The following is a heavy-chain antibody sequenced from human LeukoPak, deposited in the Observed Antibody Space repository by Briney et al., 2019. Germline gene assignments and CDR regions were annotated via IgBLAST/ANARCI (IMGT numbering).Heavy chain of an antibody. CDR2: INHSVNT. Sequence: SEALSLTCAVYGGSFSGYYWSWIRQAPGKGLEWIGEINHSVNTNYNPSLKSRVTISVDTSKNQFSLKLSSVTAADTAVYYCVTEPGYCTGGRCYGGWFDPWGQGTLVTVSS. V-gene: IGHV4-34*01. D-gene: IGHD2-15*01. CDR3: VTEPGYCTGGRCYGGWFDP. J-gene: IGHJ5*02. CDR1: GGSFSGYY.